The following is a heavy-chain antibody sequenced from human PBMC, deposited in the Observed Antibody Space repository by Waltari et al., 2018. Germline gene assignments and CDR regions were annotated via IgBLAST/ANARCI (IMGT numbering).Heavy chain of an antibody. CDR3: ARDRGWPNYLDY. D-gene: IGHD6-19*01. V-gene: IGHV3-30*02. J-gene: IGHJ4*02. CDR1: GFIFSSYG. Sequence: QVRLVESGGGVVQPGGSLRLSCATSGFIFSSYGMHWVRQAPGKGLGLVTYIRYDGSDKYYADAVKGRFTISRDSSKNTLYLQMNSLRAEDTAVYYCARDRGWPNYLDYWGQGSLVTVSS. CDR2: IRYDGSDK.